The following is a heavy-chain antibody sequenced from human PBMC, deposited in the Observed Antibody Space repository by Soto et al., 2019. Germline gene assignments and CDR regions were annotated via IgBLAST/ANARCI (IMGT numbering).Heavy chain of an antibody. CDR1: GFTFSNAW. V-gene: IGHV3-15*07. D-gene: IGHD1-26*01. CDR2: IKSKTDGGTT. Sequence: GGSLRLSCAASGFTFSNAWMNWVRQAPGKGLEWVGRIKSKTDGGTTDYAAPVKGRFTISRDDSKNTLYLQMNSLKTEDTAVYYCTTDSRGGSYFVGYYGMDVWGQGTTVTVSS. CDR3: TTDSRGGSYFVGYYGMDV. J-gene: IGHJ6*02.